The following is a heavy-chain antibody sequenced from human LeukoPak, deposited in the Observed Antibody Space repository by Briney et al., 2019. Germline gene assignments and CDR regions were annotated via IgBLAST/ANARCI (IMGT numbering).Heavy chain of an antibody. J-gene: IGHJ4*02. V-gene: IGHV4-59*01. Sequence: KPSETLSLTRTVSGGPISSYYGSWIRQPPGKGLEWIGYNYYGGSTNYNPSLKSRVTISVDTSKNQFSLKLRSVTAADTAVYYFARVGGGSIGWYPWGQGTLVTVSS. CDR2: NYYGGST. D-gene: IGHD6-19*01. CDR3: ARVGGGSIGWYP. CDR1: GGPISSYY.